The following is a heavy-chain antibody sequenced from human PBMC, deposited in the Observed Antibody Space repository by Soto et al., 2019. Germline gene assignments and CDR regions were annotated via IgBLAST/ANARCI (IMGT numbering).Heavy chain of an antibody. CDR1: GFTFSSYA. CDR2: ISGSGGST. D-gene: IGHD4-17*01. V-gene: IGHV3-23*01. CDR3: AKDSGFTVYGMDV. Sequence: EVQLLESGGGLVQPGGSLRLSCAASGFTFSSYAMSWVRQAPGKGLEWVSAISGSGGSTYYADSVKGRFTISRDNSKNALYLQMNSLRAEDTAVYYCAKDSGFTVYGMDVWGQGTTVTVSS. J-gene: IGHJ6*02.